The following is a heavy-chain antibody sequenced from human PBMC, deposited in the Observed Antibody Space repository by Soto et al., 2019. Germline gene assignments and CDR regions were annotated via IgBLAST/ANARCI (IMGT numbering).Heavy chain of an antibody. J-gene: IGHJ4*02. V-gene: IGHV4-31*03. Sequence: QVQLQESGPGLVKPSQTLSLTCTVSGGSISSGYYWSWIRQHPGKGLEWIGYIYYSGSTYYNPSLKSRVTISVDTSKNQFSLKLSSVTAADTAVYYCASAPGDYFDYWGQGTLVTVSS. CDR1: GGSISSGYY. CDR3: ASAPGDYFDY. CDR2: IYYSGST.